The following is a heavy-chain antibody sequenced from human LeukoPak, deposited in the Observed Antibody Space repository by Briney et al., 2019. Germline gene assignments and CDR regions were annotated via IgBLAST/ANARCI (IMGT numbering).Heavy chain of an antibody. J-gene: IGHJ4*02. CDR1: CHSIRSEY. CDR2: IYYSGST. CDR3: ARWIFGVVPKTFDY. V-gene: IGHV4-59*07. Sequence: ADTQSLMCTLSCHSIRSEYGRWILQPPGKGREWLGYIYYSGSTNYNPSLKSRVTISVDTSKNQFSLKLSSVSAGDTAVYYCARWIFGVVPKTFDYWGQGTLVTVS. D-gene: IGHD3-3*01.